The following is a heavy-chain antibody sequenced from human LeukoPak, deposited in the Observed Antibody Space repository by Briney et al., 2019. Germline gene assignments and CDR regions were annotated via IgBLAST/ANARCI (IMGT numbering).Heavy chain of an antibody. J-gene: IGHJ4*02. CDR2: ISGSGGST. V-gene: IGHV3-23*01. Sequence: PAGSLRLSCAPSGFTFRSYWMHWVRQAPGKGLEWVSAISGSGGSTYYADSVKGRFTISRDNSKNTLYLQMNSLRAEDTAVYYCAKDLNSGWYGRDYWGQRTLVTVSS. D-gene: IGHD6-19*01. CDR3: AKDLNSGWYGRDY. CDR1: GFTFRSYW.